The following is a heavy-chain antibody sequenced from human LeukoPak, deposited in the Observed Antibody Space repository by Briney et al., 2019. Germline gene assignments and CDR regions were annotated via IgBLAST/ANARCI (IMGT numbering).Heavy chain of an antibody. D-gene: IGHD3-10*01. J-gene: IGHJ4*02. V-gene: IGHV3-33*01. Sequence: GGSLRLSCAASGFTFSNYAMHGVRQAPGKGLEWVAVIWYDGSNKYYADSVRGRFTISRDNSKNTLYLQINSLRAEDTALYYCARDLDGSGSYMWWWGQGTLVTVSS. CDR2: IWYDGSNK. CDR3: ARDLDGSGSYMWW. CDR1: GFTFSNYA.